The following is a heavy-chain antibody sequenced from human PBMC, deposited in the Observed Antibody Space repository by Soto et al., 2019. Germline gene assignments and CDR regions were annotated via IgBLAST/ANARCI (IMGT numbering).Heavy chain of an antibody. CDR1: GGSISSTYW. CDR3: RTRGDDSGWFVY. D-gene: IGHD6-19*01. CDR2: IYHSGST. Sequence: SETLSLTCAVSGGSISSTYWWNWVRQPPGKGLEWIGEIYHSGSTSFNPSLKSRVTMSVDKSKNQFSLKLTSVAAAGTAVYYCRTRGDDSGWFVYWGQGTLVTVSS. J-gene: IGHJ4*02. V-gene: IGHV4-4*02.